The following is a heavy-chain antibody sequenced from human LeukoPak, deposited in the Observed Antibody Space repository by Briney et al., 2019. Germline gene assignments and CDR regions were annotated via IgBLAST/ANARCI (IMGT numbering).Heavy chain of an antibody. Sequence: GGSLRLSCAASGFTFSSYAMSWVRQAPGKGLEWVSSISGSGGSTYYADSVKGRFTISRDNSKNTLYLQMNSLRAEDTAVYYCAKEYVWGSYRNDAFDIWGQGTMVTVSS. CDR3: AKEYVWGSYRNDAFDI. V-gene: IGHV3-23*01. CDR1: GFTFSSYA. J-gene: IGHJ3*02. D-gene: IGHD3-16*02. CDR2: ISGSGGST.